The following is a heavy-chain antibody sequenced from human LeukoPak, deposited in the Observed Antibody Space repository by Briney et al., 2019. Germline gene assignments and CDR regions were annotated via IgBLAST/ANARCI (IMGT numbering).Heavy chain of an antibody. CDR3: ARDSSMLRGPLVIYYFDF. V-gene: IGHV3-23*01. J-gene: IGHJ4*02. CDR1: GFTFSSYA. Sequence: GGSLRLSCAASGFTFSSYAMSWVRQAPGKGLEWVSTISGGGDVTYYADSMKGRFTISRDNSKNTLYLQMNSLRVEDTAVYYCARDSSMLRGPLVIYYFDFWGQGTLVTVSS. D-gene: IGHD3-10*01. CDR2: ISGGGDVT.